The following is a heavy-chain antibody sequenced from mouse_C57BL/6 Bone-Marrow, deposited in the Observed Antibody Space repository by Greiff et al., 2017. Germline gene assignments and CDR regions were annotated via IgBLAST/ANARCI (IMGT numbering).Heavy chain of an antibody. J-gene: IGHJ4*01. CDR1: GYTFTSYW. Sequence: QVQLKQPGAELVKPGASVKLSCKASGYTFTSYWMQWVKQRPGQGLEWIGEIDPSDSYTNYNQKFKGKATLTVDTSSSTAYMQLSSLTSEDSAVYYCARDLYDGNYDYAMDYEGRGTAVTVSS. D-gene: IGHD2-1*01. V-gene: IGHV1-50*01. CDR2: IDPSDSYT. CDR3: ARDLYDGNYDYAMDY.